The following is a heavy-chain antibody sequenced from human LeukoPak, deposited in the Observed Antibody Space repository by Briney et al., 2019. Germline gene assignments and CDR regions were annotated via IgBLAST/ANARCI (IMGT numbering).Heavy chain of an antibody. CDR2: ISGGGGNT. Sequence: GGSLRLSCAASGFTFSSYAMSWVRKAPGKGLEWVSAISGGGGNTYYADSVKGRFTISRDNSKNTLYLQMNSLRAEDTAVYYCGKNRYSGSLSPFDIWGQGTMVTVSS. J-gene: IGHJ3*02. D-gene: IGHD1-26*01. V-gene: IGHV3-23*01. CDR3: GKNRYSGSLSPFDI. CDR1: GFTFSSYA.